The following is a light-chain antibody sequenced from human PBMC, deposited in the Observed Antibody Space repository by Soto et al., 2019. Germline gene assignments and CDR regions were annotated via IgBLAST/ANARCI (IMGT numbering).Light chain of an antibody. J-gene: IGLJ1*01. Sequence: LTQPASVSGSPGQSITISCTGTSSDVGGHNLLSWYQQHPGKAPKAIIYEAYRRPSGVSPRFSGSKSGNTASLTISALQAEDEADYSCCSYAVGTIVYVFGTGTKVTVL. V-gene: IGLV2-23*01. CDR2: EAY. CDR3: CSYAVGTIVYV. CDR1: SSDVGGHNL.